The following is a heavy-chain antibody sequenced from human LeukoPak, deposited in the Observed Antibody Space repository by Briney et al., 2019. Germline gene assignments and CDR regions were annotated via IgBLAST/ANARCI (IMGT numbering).Heavy chain of an antibody. D-gene: IGHD5-18*01. V-gene: IGHV3-7*04. CDR3: ARGRRRGYSYGYSDY. J-gene: IGHJ4*02. CDR2: IKQDGSEK. CDR1: GFTFSSYW. Sequence: GGSLRLSCAASGFTFSSYWMSWVRQAPGKGLEWVANIKQDGSEKYYVDSVKGRFTISRDNAKNSLYLQMNSLRAEDTAVYYCARGRRRGYSYGYSDYWGQGTLVTVSS.